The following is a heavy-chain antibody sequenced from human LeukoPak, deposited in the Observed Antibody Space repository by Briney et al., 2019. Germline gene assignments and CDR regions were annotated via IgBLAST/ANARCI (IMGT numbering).Heavy chain of an antibody. J-gene: IGHJ6*02. V-gene: IGHV3-30-3*01. CDR1: GFTFSSYA. CDR2: ISYDGSNK. CDR3: ARDAWFGGTGGPYYYGMDV. D-gene: IGHD3-10*01. Sequence: GRSLRLSCAASGFTFSSYAMHWVRQAPGKGLEWVAVISYDGSNKYYADSVEGRFTISRDNSKNTLYLQMNSLRAEDTAVYYCARDAWFGGTGGPYYYGMDVWGQGTTVTVSS.